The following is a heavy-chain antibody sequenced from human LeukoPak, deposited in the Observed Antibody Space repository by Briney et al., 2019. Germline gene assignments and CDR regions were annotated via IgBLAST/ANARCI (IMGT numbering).Heavy chain of an antibody. CDR1: GFTFDDYA. D-gene: IGHD3-3*01. CDR2: ISWNSGRI. V-gene: IGHV3-9*01. Sequence: PGRSLRLSCVASGFTFDDYAMHWVRHAPGRGLGWVSGISWNSGRIGYAGSVKGRFTISRDNAKNSLYLQMNSLRAEDTALYYCAKDIRDDFWSGYYTGGFDYWGQGTLVTVSS. J-gene: IGHJ4*02. CDR3: AKDIRDDFWSGYYTGGFDY.